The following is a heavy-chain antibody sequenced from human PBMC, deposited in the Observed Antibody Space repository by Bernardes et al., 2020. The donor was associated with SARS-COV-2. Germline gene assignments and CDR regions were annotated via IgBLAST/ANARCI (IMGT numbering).Heavy chain of an antibody. CDR1: GFTFSTYN. CDR2: ISGSSSYI. D-gene: IGHD3-16*02. J-gene: IGHJ5*02. V-gene: IGHV3-21*01. CDR3: ARDDYVWGSYRYTLLNWFDP. Sequence: GGSLRLSCAASGFTFSTYNINWVRQAPGKGLEWVSSISGSSSYINYADSVKGRFTISRDNAKNSLYLQMNSLRAEDTAVYYCARDDYVWGSYRYTLLNWFDPWGQGTLVTVSS.